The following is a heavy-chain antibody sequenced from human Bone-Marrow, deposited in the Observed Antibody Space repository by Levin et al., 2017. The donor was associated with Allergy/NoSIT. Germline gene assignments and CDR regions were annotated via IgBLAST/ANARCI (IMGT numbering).Heavy chain of an antibody. CDR2: ISYDGSNK. J-gene: IGHJ4*02. D-gene: IGHD3-16*02. CDR1: GFTFSSYA. Sequence: GGSLRLSCAASGFTFSSYAMHWVRQAPGKGLEWVAVISYDGSNKYYADSVKGRFTISRDNSKNTLYLQMNSLRAEDTAVYYCAREGGRLQNYDYVWGSYRRMGFDYWGQGTLVTVSS. V-gene: IGHV3-30-3*01. CDR3: AREGGRLQNYDYVWGSYRRMGFDY.